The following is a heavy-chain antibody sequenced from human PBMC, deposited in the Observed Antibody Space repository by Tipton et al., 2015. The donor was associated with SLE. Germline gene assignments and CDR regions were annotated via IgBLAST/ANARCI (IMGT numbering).Heavy chain of an antibody. J-gene: IGHJ1*01. CDR1: GFTFSSYS. V-gene: IGHV3-48*04. CDR2: ISPSGTSI. Sequence: SLRLSCAVSGFTFSSYSMNWVRQAPGKGLEWVSYISPSGTSIYYADSVKGRFTISRDNTKTSLYLQMNSLRAEDTAVYFCAMTYYYVSGEVQLWGQGTLVTVSS. CDR3: AMTYYYVSGEVQL. D-gene: IGHD3-10*01.